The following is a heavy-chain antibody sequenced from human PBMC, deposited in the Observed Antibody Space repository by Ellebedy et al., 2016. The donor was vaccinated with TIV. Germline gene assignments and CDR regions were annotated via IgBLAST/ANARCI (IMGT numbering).Heavy chain of an antibody. D-gene: IGHD4-17*01. Sequence: GGSLRLSCAASRFSFSSYWMSWVRQAPGKGLEWVANIKQDGSEKYSVDSVKGRFTISRDNAKNSLYLQMNSLRAEDTAVYYCATDGSYGDYLSPTHAFATWGQGTMLTVSS. J-gene: IGHJ3*02. CDR3: ATDGSYGDYLSPTHAFAT. CDR1: RFSFSSYW. V-gene: IGHV3-7*01. CDR2: IKQDGSEK.